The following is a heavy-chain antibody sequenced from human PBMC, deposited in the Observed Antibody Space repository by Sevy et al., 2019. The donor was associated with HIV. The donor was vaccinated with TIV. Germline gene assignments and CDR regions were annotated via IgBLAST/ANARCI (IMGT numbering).Heavy chain of an antibody. V-gene: IGHV3-23*01. D-gene: IGHD2-15*01. CDR3: AKALSWLLPFDY. CDR2: ISGSGDSI. Sequence: GGSLRLSCAASGFTSNNYALTWVRQAPGKGLESVSTISGSGDSIYYADSVKGRFTVSRDDSKNTLYPQMNSLRAEDTAVYYCAKALSWLLPFDYWGRGTLVTVSS. J-gene: IGHJ4*02. CDR1: GFTSNNYA.